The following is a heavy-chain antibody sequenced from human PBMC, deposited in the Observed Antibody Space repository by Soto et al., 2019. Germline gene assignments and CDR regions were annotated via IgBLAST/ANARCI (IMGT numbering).Heavy chain of an antibody. CDR3: ARERYCSGGSCYIIFGSDYYGMDV. V-gene: IGHV1-69*01. D-gene: IGHD2-15*01. J-gene: IGHJ6*02. CDR1: GGTFSSYA. CDR2: IISIFGTA. Sequence: QVQLVQSGAEVKKPGSSVKVSCKASGGTFSSYAISWVRQAPGQGLEWMGGIISIFGTANYAQKFQGRVTITADESTSTAYMEVSSLRSEDTAVYYCARERYCSGGSCYIIFGSDYYGMDVWGQGTTVTVSS.